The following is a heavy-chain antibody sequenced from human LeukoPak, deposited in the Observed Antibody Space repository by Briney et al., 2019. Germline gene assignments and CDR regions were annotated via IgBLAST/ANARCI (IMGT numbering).Heavy chain of an antibody. CDR2: IIPIFGTA. D-gene: IGHD5-12*01. CDR1: GGTFSSYA. V-gene: IGHV1-69*06. CDR3: ASRPRDIVATITDY. Sequence: SVKVSCKASGGTFSSYAISWVRQAPGQGLEWMGGIIPIFGTANYAQKLQGRVTITADKSTSTAYMELSSLRSEDTAVYYCASRPRDIVATITDYWGQGTLVTVSS. J-gene: IGHJ4*02.